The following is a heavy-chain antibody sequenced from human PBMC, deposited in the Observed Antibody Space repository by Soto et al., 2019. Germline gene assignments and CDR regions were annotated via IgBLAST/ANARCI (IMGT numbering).Heavy chain of an antibody. CDR3: ARSQGSSTSLERYYDYYYGMDV. Sequence: QVQLVQSWAEVKKPGSSVKVSCKAAGGTFSSYAISWVRQAPGQGLEWMGGIIPISDTTDYAQKFQGRVTITADESTSTAYMELSSLGSEDTAVYYCARSQGSSTSLERYYDYYYGMDVWGQGTTVTVSS. V-gene: IGHV1-69*01. D-gene: IGHD2-2*01. CDR2: IIPISDTT. J-gene: IGHJ6*02. CDR1: GGTFSSYA.